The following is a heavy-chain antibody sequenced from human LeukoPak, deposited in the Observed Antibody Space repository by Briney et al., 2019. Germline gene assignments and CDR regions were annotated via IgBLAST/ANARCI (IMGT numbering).Heavy chain of an antibody. CDR1: GYTFTSYG. D-gene: IGHD2-15*01. Sequence: GASVKVSCKASGYTFTSYGISWVRQAPGQGLEWMGWISAYNGNTNYAQKLQGRVTMTTDTSTSTAYMELGSLRSDDTAVYYCARDARGYCSGGSCYDYRYGMDAWGQGTTVTVSS. V-gene: IGHV1-18*01. J-gene: IGHJ6*02. CDR3: ARDARGYCSGGSCYDYRYGMDA. CDR2: ISAYNGNT.